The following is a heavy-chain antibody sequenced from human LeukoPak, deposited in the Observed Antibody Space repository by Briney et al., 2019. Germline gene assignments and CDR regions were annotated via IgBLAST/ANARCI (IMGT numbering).Heavy chain of an antibody. D-gene: IGHD5-24*01. Sequence: GRSLRLSCAASGFTFDDYAMHWVRQVPGKGLEWVSGISWNGGSIGYADSVKGRFTISRDNAKNSLYLQMNSLRAEDTAVYYCARRERFFDYWGQGTLVTVSS. CDR1: GFTFDDYA. V-gene: IGHV3-9*01. J-gene: IGHJ4*02. CDR3: ARRERFFDY. CDR2: ISWNGGSI.